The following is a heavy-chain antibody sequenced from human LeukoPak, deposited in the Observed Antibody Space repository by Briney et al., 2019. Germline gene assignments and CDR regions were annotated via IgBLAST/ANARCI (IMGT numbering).Heavy chain of an antibody. V-gene: IGHV3-23*01. CDR1: GFTFSSYA. CDR3: AKDRSNTMHYSSVDY. J-gene: IGHJ4*02. CDR2: ISGSGGST. D-gene: IGHD6-19*01. Sequence: PGGSLRLSCAASGFTFSSYAMSWVRQAPGKGLEWVSAISGSGGSTYYADSVKGRFTISRDNSKNTLYLQMNSLRAEDTAVYYCAKDRSNTMHYSSVDYWGQGTLVTVSS.